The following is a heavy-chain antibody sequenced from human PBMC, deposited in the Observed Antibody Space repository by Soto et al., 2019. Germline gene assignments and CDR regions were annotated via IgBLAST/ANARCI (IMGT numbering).Heavy chain of an antibody. J-gene: IGHJ4*02. CDR3: ARRSDVDIVAVFDY. V-gene: IGHV3-30*04. CDR1: RFTFSYYA. Sequence: GGSLRLSCAASRFTFSYYAMHWIRQAPGKGLEWMAVILSDGSKQYYAESVKGRFTISRDNSKSTLYLQMNSLRVEDTAVYYCARRSDVDIVAVFDYWGQGTLVTVSS. CDR2: ILSDGSKQ. D-gene: IGHD5-12*01.